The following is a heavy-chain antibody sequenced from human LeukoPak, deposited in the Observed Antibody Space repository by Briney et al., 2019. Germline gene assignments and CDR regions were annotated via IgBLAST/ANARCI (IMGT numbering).Heavy chain of an antibody. CDR1: GFTFSHAW. CDR2: IKSNTDGGTT. Sequence: PGGSLRLSCGVSGFTFSHAWMSWVRQAPGKGLEWVGRIKSNTDGGTTDYAAPLKSRFIIPRDDSNNTMYLQMNSLKTEDTAVYYCTTDRGSGWPFDYWGQGTLVTVSS. J-gene: IGHJ4*02. V-gene: IGHV3-15*01. D-gene: IGHD6-19*01. CDR3: TTDRGSGWPFDY.